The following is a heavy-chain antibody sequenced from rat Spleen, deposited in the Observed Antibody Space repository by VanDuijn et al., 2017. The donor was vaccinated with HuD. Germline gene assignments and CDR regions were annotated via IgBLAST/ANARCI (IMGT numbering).Heavy chain of an antibody. Sequence: EVQLVASGGGLVQPGRSLKLSCAASGFTFSDYDMAWVRQTPTKGLEWIASINTGGGSTYYSDSVRGRFTISRKNAENTVYLQMNNLRSEDTAMYYCASQLGGFDYWGQGVMVTVSS. J-gene: IGHJ2*01. CDR1: GFTFSDYD. CDR3: ASQLGGFDY. CDR2: INTGGGST. V-gene: IGHV5S13*01. D-gene: IGHD5-1*01.